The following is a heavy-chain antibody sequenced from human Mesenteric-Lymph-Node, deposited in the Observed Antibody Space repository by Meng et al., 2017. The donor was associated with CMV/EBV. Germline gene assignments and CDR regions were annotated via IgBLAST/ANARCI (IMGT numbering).Heavy chain of an antibody. V-gene: IGHV3-23*01. Sequence: GGSLRLSCAASGFTFYYYTMSWVRQAPGKGPEWVSAISGGADKTYYADSVKGRFTISRDNSKNTLYLQMNDVRPEDTALYYCAPVGGWGTFALTTVTTWGQGTRVTVSS. D-gene: IGHD4-17*01. J-gene: IGHJ5*02. CDR2: ISGGADKT. CDR3: APVGGWGTFALTTVTT. CDR1: GFTFYYYT.